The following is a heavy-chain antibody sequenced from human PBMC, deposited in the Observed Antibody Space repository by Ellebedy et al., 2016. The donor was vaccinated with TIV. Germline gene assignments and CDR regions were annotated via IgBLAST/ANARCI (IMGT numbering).Heavy chain of an antibody. V-gene: IGHV3-48*01. D-gene: IGHD3-16*01. CDR1: GFIFSNYD. CDR3: AREMLKA. CDR2: IPASSSTSGTI. Sequence: GGSLRLSXAVSGFIFSNYDMNWVRQAPGKGLEWIASIPASSSTSGTIQYADSVKGRFTISRDKAKSSLYLQMNSLRAEGTAVYYCAREMLKAWGQGTLVTVSS. J-gene: IGHJ5*02.